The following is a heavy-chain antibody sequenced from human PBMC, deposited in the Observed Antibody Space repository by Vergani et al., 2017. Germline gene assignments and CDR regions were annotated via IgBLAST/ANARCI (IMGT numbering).Heavy chain of an antibody. D-gene: IGHD6-6*01. J-gene: IGHJ5*02. CDR1: GYSFTSYW. CDR2: SYPGDSDT. CDR3: ARLGGSSRPNWFDP. V-gene: IGHV5-51*01. Sequence: EVQLVQSGAEVKKPGESLKLSCKGSGYSFTSYWIGWVRQMPGKGLEWMGISYPGDSDTRYSPSFHVQVTISADKSSSTAYRQWSSLKASDTAMYYCARLGGSSRPNWFDPWGQGTLVTVSS.